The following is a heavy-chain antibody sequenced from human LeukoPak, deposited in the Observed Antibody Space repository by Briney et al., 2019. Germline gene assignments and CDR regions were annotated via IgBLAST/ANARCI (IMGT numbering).Heavy chain of an antibody. V-gene: IGHV3-53*01. CDR2: IYSGGST. Sequence: PGGAPRLSFAASGVTVSSNYMSWGRQAPGEGVGWGSVIYSGGSTYYADSVKGRFTISRDNSKNTLYLQMNSLRAEDTAVYYCARDPPASAYGDYVYGGQGTLVTVSS. CDR3: ARDPPASAYGDYVY. D-gene: IGHD4-17*01. J-gene: IGHJ4*02. CDR1: GVTVSSNY.